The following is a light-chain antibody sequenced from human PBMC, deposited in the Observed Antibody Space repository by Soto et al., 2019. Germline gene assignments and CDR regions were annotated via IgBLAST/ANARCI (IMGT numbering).Light chain of an antibody. Sequence: AIQLTQSPSSLSASVGDRVTITCRASQGISSALAWYQQKPGKAPKLLIFDASILEDGVPSRFSGSGSGADFTLTISSLQPEDFETYYCQQRVNCPPTFGGGTKVDIK. CDR3: QQRVNCPPT. J-gene: IGKJ4*01. V-gene: IGKV1D-13*01. CDR2: DAS. CDR1: QGISSA.